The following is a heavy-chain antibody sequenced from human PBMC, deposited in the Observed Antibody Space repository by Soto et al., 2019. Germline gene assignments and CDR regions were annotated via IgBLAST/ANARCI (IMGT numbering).Heavy chain of an antibody. CDR1: GFTFSSYG. D-gene: IGHD5-18*01. J-gene: IGHJ4*02. V-gene: IGHV3-30*18. Sequence: GGSLRLSCAASGFTFSSYGMHWVRQAPGKGLEWVAVISYHGSNKDYADSVKGRFTISRDNSKNTLYLQMNSLRGEDTAVYYCAKDRQLGSSLYYFDYWGQGTLVTVSS. CDR3: AKDRQLGSSLYYFDY. CDR2: ISYHGSNK.